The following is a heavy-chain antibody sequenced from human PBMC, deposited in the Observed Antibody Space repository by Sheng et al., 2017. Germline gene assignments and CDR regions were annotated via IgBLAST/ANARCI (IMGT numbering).Heavy chain of an antibody. CDR1: GGSISSSSYY. V-gene: IGHV4-39*07. Sequence: QLQLQESGPGLVKPSETLSLTCTVSGGSISSSSYYWGWIRQSPGKGLEWIGTIYYSGSTYYNPSLKSRVTISVDTSKNQFSLKLSSVTAADTAVYYCGREVSGAGPDYWGQGTLVTVSS. J-gene: IGHJ4*02. CDR3: GREVSGAGPDY. D-gene: IGHD6-13*01. CDR2: IYYSGST.